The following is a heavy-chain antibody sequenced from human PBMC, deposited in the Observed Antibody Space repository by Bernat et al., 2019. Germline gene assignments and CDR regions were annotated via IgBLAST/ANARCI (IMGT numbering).Heavy chain of an antibody. J-gene: IGHJ4*02. V-gene: IGHV4-59*01. CDR1: GGSISSYY. CDR2: IYYSGST. Sequence: QVQLQESGPGLVKPSETLSLTCTVSGGSISSYYWSWIRQPPGKGLEWIGYIYYSGSTNYNPALKSRVTIPVDTSKNQFSLKLSSVTAADTAVYYGARALYSGYELDYWGQGTLVTVSS. CDR3: ARALYSGYELDY. D-gene: IGHD5-12*01.